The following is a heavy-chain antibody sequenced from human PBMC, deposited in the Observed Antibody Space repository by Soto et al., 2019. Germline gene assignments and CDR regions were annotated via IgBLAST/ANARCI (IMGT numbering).Heavy chain of an antibody. CDR2: ISSSSSYI. Sequence: EVQLVESGGGLVKPGGSLRLSCAASGFTFSSYSMNWVRQAPGKGLEWVSSISSSSSYIYYADSVKGRFTISRDNAKNSLYLQMNSLRAEDTGVDYCARDMGGYMTTVFGFDYRGQGTLVTVSS. V-gene: IGHV3-21*01. CDR3: ARDMGGYMTTVFGFDY. J-gene: IGHJ4*02. D-gene: IGHD4-17*01. CDR1: GFTFSSYS.